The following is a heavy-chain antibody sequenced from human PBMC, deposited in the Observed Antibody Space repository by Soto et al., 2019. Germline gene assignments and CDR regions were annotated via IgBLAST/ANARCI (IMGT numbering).Heavy chain of an antibody. D-gene: IGHD6-13*01. CDR3: ARDKGSSPEYNWFDP. J-gene: IGHJ5*02. CDR2: IYYSGST. CDR1: GGSISSYY. V-gene: IGHV4-59*01. Sequence: SETLSLTCTVSGGSISSYYWSWIRQPPGKGLEWIGYIYYSGSTNYNPSLRSRVTISVDTSKNQFSLKLSSVTAADTAVYYCARDKGSSPEYNWFDPCGQGTLVTV.